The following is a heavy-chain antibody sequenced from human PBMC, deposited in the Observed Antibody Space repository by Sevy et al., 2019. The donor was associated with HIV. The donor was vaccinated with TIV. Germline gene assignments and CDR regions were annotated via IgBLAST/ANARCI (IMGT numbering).Heavy chain of an antibody. V-gene: IGHV3-53*01. J-gene: IGHJ6*02. CDR3: ATQGRYCTGGVCYTGGDYYYYGMDV. CDR2: IYSGGST. D-gene: IGHD2-8*02. Sequence: GGSLRLSCAASWFTVSSNYMSWVRQAPGKGLEWVSVIYSGGSTYYADSVKGRFTISRDNSKNTLYLQMNSLRAEDTAVYYCATQGRYCTGGVCYTGGDYYYYGMDVWGQGTTVTVSS. CDR1: WFTVSSNY.